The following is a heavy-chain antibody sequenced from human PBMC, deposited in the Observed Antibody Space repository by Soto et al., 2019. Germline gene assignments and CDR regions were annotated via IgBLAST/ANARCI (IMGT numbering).Heavy chain of an antibody. CDR2: IIPIFGTA. D-gene: IGHD3-22*01. CDR3: ASSYYDSSGYPFDY. J-gene: IGHJ4*02. Sequence: SVKVSCKAAGGTFSSYAISWVRQAPGQGLEWMGGIIPIFGTANYAQKFQGRVTITADKSTSTAYMELSSLRSEDTAVYYCASSYYDSSGYPFDYWGQGTLLTVSS. CDR1: GGTFSSYA. V-gene: IGHV1-69*06.